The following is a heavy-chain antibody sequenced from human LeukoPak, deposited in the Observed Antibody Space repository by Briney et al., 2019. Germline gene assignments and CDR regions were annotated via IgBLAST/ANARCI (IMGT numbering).Heavy chain of an antibody. CDR3: ARDPIIVGVMGAFDI. CDR2: IWYDGSNK. V-gene: IGHV3-33*08. J-gene: IGHJ3*02. D-gene: IGHD3-22*01. CDR1: GFTFSSYG. Sequence: GGSLRLSCAASGFTFSSYGMHWVRQAPGKGLEWVAVIWYDGSNKYYADSVKGRFTISRDNSKNTLYLQMNSLRAEDTAVYYCARDPIIVGVMGAFDIWGQGTMVTVSS.